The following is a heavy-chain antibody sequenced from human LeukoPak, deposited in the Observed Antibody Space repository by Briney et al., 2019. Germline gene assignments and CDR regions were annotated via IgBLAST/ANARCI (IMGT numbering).Heavy chain of an antibody. CDR3: ASVGSGSYPFDY. CDR2: IIPIFGTA. V-gene: IGHV1-69*13. D-gene: IGHD3-10*01. CDR1: GYTFTSYY. J-gene: IGHJ4*02. Sequence: SVNVSCKASGYTFTSYYMHWVRQAPGQGLEWMGGIIPIFGTANYAQKFQGRITTTADVSTRTAYMERSSLRSEDTAVYYCASVGSGSYPFDYWGQGTLVTVSS.